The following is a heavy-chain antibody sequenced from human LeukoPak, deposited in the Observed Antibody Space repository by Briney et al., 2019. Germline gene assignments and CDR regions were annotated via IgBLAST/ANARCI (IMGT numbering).Heavy chain of an antibody. CDR1: GFTFSSYA. CDR3: AKGVGNGYNPYYFDY. D-gene: IGHD5-24*01. Sequence: GGSLRLSCAASGFTFSSYAMHWVRQAPGKGLEWVAVISYDGSNKYYADSVKGRFTISRDNSKNTLYLQMNSLRAEDTAVYYCAKGVGNGYNPYYFDYWGQGTLVTVSS. CDR2: ISYDGSNK. J-gene: IGHJ4*02. V-gene: IGHV3-30*04.